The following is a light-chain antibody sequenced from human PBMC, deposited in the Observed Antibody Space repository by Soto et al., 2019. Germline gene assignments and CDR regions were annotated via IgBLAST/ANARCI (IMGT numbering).Light chain of an antibody. CDR1: QSVSYGY. V-gene: IGKV3-20*01. CDR3: HQYVTSQRT. Sequence: DIVLTQSPGTLFLSPGERATLSCKASQSVSYGYLAWYQLKPGQAPRLRIFGASIRATGIPDRFSGSGSGTDFPLSIRRLETEDFAVDYCHQYVTSQRTFGGGTKVAIK. CDR2: GAS. J-gene: IGKJ4*01.